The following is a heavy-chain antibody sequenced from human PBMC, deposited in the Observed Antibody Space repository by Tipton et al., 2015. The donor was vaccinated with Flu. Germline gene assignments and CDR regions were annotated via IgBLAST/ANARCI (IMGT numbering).Heavy chain of an antibody. D-gene: IGHD3-3*01. CDR2: IYHSGST. CDR3: ARALWIEGYFDY. V-gene: IGHV4-30-2*01. CDR1: GGSISGGGYS. J-gene: IGHJ4*02. Sequence: LRLSCAVSGGSISGGGYSWSWIRQPPGKGLEWIGYIYHSGSTYYNPSLKSRVTISVDRSKNQFSLKLSSVTAADTAVYYCARALWIEGYFDYWGQGTLVTVSS.